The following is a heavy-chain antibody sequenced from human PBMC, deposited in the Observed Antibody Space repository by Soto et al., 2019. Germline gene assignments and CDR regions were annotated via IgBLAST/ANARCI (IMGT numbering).Heavy chain of an antibody. CDR3: ARDNRGYTAYWYYDF. V-gene: IGHV1-69*13. CDR1: GGTFSSYT. CDR2: IIPIFGTA. Sequence: SVKVSCKASGGTFSSYTISWVRQAPGQGLEWMGGIIPIFGTANYAQKFQGRVTITADESTSTAYMKLSSLRSEDTAVYYCARDNRGYTAYWYYDFWGRGTRVTVSS. J-gene: IGHJ2*01. D-gene: IGHD3-22*01.